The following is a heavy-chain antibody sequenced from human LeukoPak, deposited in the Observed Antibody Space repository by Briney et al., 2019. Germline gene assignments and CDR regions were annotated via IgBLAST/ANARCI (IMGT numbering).Heavy chain of an antibody. CDR1: GFTVSSIH. CDR2: TYTGGNS. V-gene: IGHV3-53*01. CDR3: ARGGRGSAAVVAPRSFDI. J-gene: IGHJ3*02. D-gene: IGHD3-22*01. Sequence: GGSPRLSCAASGFTVSSIHMVWVRQAPGKGLEWVSVTYTGGNSYYADSVKGRFIISRDISKNTLYLQMNSLRAEDSALYYCARGGRGSAAVVAPRSFDIWGQGTMVTVSS.